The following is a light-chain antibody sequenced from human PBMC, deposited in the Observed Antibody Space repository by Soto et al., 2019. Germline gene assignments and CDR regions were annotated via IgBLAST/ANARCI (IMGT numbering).Light chain of an antibody. CDR1: SSDVGGYNS. Sequence: QSVLTQPASVSGSPGQSITISCTGTSSDVGGYNSVSWFQQHPSKAPTLIIYEVSHRPSGVSIRFSGSKSGNPASLTISGIQAEDEADYSCNSYRHSTTLVFGTGTKRTVL. CDR3: NSYRHSTTLV. CDR2: EVS. V-gene: IGLV2-14*01. J-gene: IGLJ1*01.